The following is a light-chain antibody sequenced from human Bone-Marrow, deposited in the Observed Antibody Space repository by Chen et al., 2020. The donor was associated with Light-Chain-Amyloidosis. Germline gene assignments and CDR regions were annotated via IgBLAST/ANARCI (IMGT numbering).Light chain of an antibody. J-gene: IGLJ2*01. CDR2: SDN. CDR1: TSNIGTYT. Sequence: QSVLPQPPSTSGTPGPRVTISCSGSTSNIGTYTVNWYRQVPGTAPRLLIQSDNQRPSGVPDRFSGSKSGTSASLAISWLQSEDEADYYCAAWDDSLNGVVFGGGTKLTVL. CDR3: AAWDDSLNGVV. V-gene: IGLV1-44*01.